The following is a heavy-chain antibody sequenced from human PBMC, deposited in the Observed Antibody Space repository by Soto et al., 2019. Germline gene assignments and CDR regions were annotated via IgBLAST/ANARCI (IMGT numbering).Heavy chain of an antibody. J-gene: IGHJ4*02. D-gene: IGHD3-22*01. V-gene: IGHV4-31*03. CDR1: CGSIISGGYY. CDR2: IYYSGST. Sequence: SETLSLTCTVSCGSIISGGYYWSWIRQHPGKGLEWIGYIYYSGSTYYNPSLKSRVTISVDTSNNQLFLKLTSVTAADTAVYYCATDLYYYETTGFYFFLPLDYWGQGALVTVSS. CDR3: ATDLYYYETTGFYFFLPLDY.